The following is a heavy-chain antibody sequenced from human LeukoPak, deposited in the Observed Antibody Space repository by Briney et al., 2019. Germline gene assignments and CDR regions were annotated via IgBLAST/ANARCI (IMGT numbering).Heavy chain of an antibody. CDR2: IIPIFGTA. V-gene: IGHV1-69*06. Sequence: SVKVSCKASGGTFSSYAISWVRQAPGQGLEWMGGIIPIFGTANYAQKFQGRVTITADKSTSTAYMELSSLRSEDTAVYYCARGDPRSQLRYFDWPKHALYYYYGMDVWGKGTTVTVSS. CDR1: GGTFSSYA. D-gene: IGHD3-9*01. J-gene: IGHJ6*04. CDR3: ARGDPRSQLRYFDWPKHALYYYYGMDV.